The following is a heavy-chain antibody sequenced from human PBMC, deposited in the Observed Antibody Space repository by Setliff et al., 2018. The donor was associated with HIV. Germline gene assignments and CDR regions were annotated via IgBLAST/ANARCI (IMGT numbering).Heavy chain of an antibody. D-gene: IGHD3-10*01. CDR3: ARGVKWLDP. CDR1: GFTFSSYT. J-gene: IGHJ5*02. V-gene: IGHV3-53*01. Sequence: SGGSLRLSCAASGFTFSSYTMTWVRQAPGKGLEWVYIIYSDGRTYYADSVKGRFTISRDDSENTVYLQMHSLRVEDTAVYYCARGVKWLDPWGQGALVTVSS. CDR2: IYSDGRT.